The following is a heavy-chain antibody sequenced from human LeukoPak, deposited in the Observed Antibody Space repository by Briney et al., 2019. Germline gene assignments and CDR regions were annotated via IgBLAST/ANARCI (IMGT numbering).Heavy chain of an antibody. CDR1: GFTFSSYS. V-gene: IGHV3-21*01. CDR3: ASPPSHYYYYMDV. Sequence: GGSLRLSSAASGFTFSSYSMKWVRQAPGKGLEWVSSISSSSSYIYYADSVKGRFTISRDNAKNSLYLQMNSLRAEDTAVYYCASPPSHYYYYMDVWGKGTTVTVSS. CDR2: ISSSSSYI. J-gene: IGHJ6*03.